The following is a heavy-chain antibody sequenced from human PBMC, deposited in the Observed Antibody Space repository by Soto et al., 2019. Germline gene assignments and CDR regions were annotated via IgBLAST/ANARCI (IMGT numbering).Heavy chain of an antibody. V-gene: IGHV1-18*01. CDR2: ISAHNGNT. CDR1: GYPFTNYG. Sequence: QVQLVQSGVEVKKPGASVKVSCRASGYPFTNYGISWVRLAPGQGLEWVGWISAHNGNTHYPPKVQGRDTMTTDTVTRTAYMALGCLSYEDTAVYYCAGEGLRPPWYFDPWGRGTLVTVSS. CDR3: AGEGLRPPWYFDP. J-gene: IGHJ2*01. D-gene: IGHD4-17*01.